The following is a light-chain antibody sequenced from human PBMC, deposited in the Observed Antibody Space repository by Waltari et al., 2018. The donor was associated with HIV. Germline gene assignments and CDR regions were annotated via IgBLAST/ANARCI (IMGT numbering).Light chain of an antibody. J-gene: IGLJ2*01. CDR3: CSYSSSGTVL. V-gene: IGLV2-14*03. Sequence: HSVLTQPASMSGSLGRSITISCLGRSTDVGGFNYVSWYQQSPGNAPRLVIYDVSNRPSGVSDRFSGSKSGSAASLTISGLQPEDEADYYCCSYSSSGTVLFGGGTRLTVL. CDR1: STDVGGFNY. CDR2: DVS.